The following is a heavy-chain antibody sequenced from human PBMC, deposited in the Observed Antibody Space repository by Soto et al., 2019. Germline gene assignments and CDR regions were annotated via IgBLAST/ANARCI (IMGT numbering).Heavy chain of an antibody. J-gene: IGHJ3*02. CDR2: LSYTGST. Sequence: SETLSLTCTVSGGPVRDAYSYWTWIRQPPGKGLEWMGYLSYTGSTYYNPSPRNRATISVDESSNHLSLRLSSVTAADTAVYYCARELEGGVFDIWGRGTLVTVSS. CDR3: ARELEGGVFDI. V-gene: IGHV4-30-4*01. D-gene: IGHD2-8*02. CDR1: GGPVRDAYSY.